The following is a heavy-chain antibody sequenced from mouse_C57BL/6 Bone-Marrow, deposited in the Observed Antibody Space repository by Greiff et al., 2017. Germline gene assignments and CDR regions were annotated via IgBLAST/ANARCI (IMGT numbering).Heavy chain of an antibody. CDR1: GFTFSDYY. CDR2: ISNGGGST. J-gene: IGHJ1*03. CDR3: ARQRTCYSDWYFDV. D-gene: IGHD2-12*01. Sequence: EVKLMESGGGLVQPGGSLKLSCAASGFTFSDYYMYWVRQTPEKRLEWVAYISNGGGSTYYPDTVKGRFTLSRDNAKNTLYLQMRRLKSEDTAMYYCARQRTCYSDWYFDVWGTGTTVTVSS. V-gene: IGHV5-12*01.